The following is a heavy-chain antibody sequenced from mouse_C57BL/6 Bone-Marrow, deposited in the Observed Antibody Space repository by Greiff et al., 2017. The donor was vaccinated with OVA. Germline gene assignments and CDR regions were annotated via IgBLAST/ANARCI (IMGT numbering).Heavy chain of an antibody. Sequence: EVQGVESGGGLVQPGESLKLSCESNEYEFPSHDMSWVRKTPEKRLELVAAINSDGGSTYYPDTMERRFIISRDNTKKPLYQQMSSLRSEDTAWYYCARQRLGGLAYWGQGTLVTVSA. J-gene: IGHJ3*01. V-gene: IGHV5-2*01. D-gene: IGHD3-1*01. CDR3: ARQRLGGLAY. CDR1: EYEFPSHD. CDR2: INSDGGST.